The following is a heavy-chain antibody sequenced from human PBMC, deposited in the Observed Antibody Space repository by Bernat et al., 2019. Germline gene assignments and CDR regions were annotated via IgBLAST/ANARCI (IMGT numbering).Heavy chain of an antibody. CDR3: ASKGLPGPYSGSWGAFDI. D-gene: IGHD1-26*01. CDR1: GFTFSSYG. J-gene: IGHJ3*02. V-gene: IGHV3-30*03. CDR2: ISYDGSNK. Sequence: QVQLVESGGGVVQPGRSLRLSCAASGFTFSSYGMHWVRQAPGKGLEWVAGISYDGSNKYYADSVKGRFTISRDNSKNTLYLQMNSLRAEDTAVYYGASKGLPGPYSGSWGAFDIWGQGTMVTVSS.